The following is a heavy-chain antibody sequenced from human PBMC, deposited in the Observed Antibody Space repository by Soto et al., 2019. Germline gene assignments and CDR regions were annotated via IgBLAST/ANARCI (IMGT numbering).Heavy chain of an antibody. CDR1: GGSISSGDYY. CDR3: ARDKGSSSFLSYYYYYGMDV. V-gene: IGHV4-30-4*01. D-gene: IGHD6-6*01. J-gene: IGHJ6*02. Sequence: QVQLQESGPGLVKPSQTLSLTCTVSGGSISSGDYYWSWIRQPPGKGLEWIGYIYYSGSTYYNPSLKSRVTISVDTSKNQFSLKLSSVTAADTAVYYCARDKGSSSFLSYYYYYGMDVWGQGTTVTVSS. CDR2: IYYSGST.